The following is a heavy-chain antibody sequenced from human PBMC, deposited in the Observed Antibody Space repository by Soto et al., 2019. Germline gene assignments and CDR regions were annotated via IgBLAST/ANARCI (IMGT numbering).Heavy chain of an antibody. CDR2: LSHTGST. D-gene: IGHD3-10*01. Sequence: SETLSLTCAVSGGSISSGGHSWSWIRQPPGKGLEWIGYLSHTGSTYYNPSLTSRVTMSVDTSKNQFSLKLSSVTAADTAVYFCARGYGSGSRPFDNWGQGTLVTVSS. CDR3: ARGYGSGSRPFDN. V-gene: IGHV4-30-2*01. J-gene: IGHJ4*02. CDR1: GGSISSGGHS.